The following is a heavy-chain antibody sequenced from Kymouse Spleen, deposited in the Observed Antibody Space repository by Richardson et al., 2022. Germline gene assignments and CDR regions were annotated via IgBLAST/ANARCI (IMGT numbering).Heavy chain of an antibody. D-gene: IGHD6-19*01. CDR1: GFTFSNAW. V-gene: IGHV3-15*01. CDR2: IKSKTDGGTT. J-gene: IGHJ6*02. Sequence: EVQLVESGGGLVKPGGSLRLSCAASGFTFSNAWMSWVRQAPGKGLEWVGRIKSKTDGGTTDYAAPVKGRFTISRDDSKNTLYLQMNSLKTEDTAVYYCTTGGAVAGIYYYYGMDVWGQGTTVTVSS. CDR3: TTGGAVAGIYYYYGMDV.